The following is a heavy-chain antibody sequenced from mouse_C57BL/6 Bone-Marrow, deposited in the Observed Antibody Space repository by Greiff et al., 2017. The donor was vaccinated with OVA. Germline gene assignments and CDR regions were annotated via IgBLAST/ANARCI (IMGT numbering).Heavy chain of an antibody. D-gene: IGHD4-1*01. CDR2: INPSTGGT. CDR3: ARLGGTWFAY. V-gene: IGHV1-42*01. Sequence: VQLQQSGPELVKPGASVKISCKASGYSFTGYYMNWVKQSPEKSLEWIGEINPSTGGTTYNQKFKAKATLTVDKSSSTAYMQLKSLTSEVSAVYYCARLGGTWFAYWGQGTLVTVSA. J-gene: IGHJ3*01. CDR1: GYSFTGYY.